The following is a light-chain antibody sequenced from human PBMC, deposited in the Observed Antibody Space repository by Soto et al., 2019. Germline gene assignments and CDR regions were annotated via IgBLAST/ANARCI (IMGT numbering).Light chain of an antibody. Sequence: ETKMTQSPDTLSVSLGERATLSRRASQSLRSSLAWYQQKPGQAPRLLIYDASTRDTGILARFSGSGSGTDFTLTISGLQSEDFEVYYCQQYDNWPWTFGQGTKVDIK. CDR1: QSLRSS. CDR3: QQYDNWPWT. J-gene: IGKJ1*01. CDR2: DAS. V-gene: IGKV3-15*01.